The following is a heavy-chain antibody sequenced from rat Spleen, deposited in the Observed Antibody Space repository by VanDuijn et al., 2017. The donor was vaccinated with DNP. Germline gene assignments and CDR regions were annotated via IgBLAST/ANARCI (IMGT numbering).Heavy chain of an antibody. D-gene: IGHD1-11*01. CDR2: INKDSSTI. J-gene: IGHJ2*01. V-gene: IGHV4-2*01. CDR1: EFNFNDYW. CDR3: AKGPNYGGDSDYFDY. Sequence: EVKLVESGGGLVQPGRSLKLSCAASEFNFNDYWMGWVRQAPGKGLEWIGQINKDSSTITYIPSLKDKFTISRDNAQNTLYLQMRKLGSEDTAIYYCAKGPNYGGDSDYFDYWGQGVVVTVSS.